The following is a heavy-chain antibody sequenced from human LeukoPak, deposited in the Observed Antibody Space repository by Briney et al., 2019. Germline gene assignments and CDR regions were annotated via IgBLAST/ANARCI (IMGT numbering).Heavy chain of an antibody. CDR1: GGSISSYY. V-gene: IGHV4-4*07. Sequence: SETLSLTCTVSGGSISSYYWSWIRQPAGKGLEWTGRIYTSGSTNYNPSLKSRVTMSVDTSKNQFSLKLSSVTAADTAVYYCARGRYRGSSPYYFDYWGQGTLVTVSS. J-gene: IGHJ4*02. CDR3: ARGRYRGSSPYYFDY. CDR2: IYTSGST. D-gene: IGHD1-26*01.